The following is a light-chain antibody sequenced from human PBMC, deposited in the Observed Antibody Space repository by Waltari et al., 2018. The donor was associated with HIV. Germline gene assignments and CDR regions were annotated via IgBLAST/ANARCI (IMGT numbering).Light chain of an antibody. CDR3: AAYAGNNIVI. V-gene: IGLV2-8*01. J-gene: IGLJ2*01. CDR1: SSAIGYFNY. Sequence: QSALTQPPSASGSPGQSVTVSCTGTSSAIGYFNYVSWYQQHPGKAPNLLIYDVNNRPSGVPDRFSASKSGATAALTGSGLLAEDEADYYCAAYAGNNIVIFGGGTKVTV. CDR2: DVN.